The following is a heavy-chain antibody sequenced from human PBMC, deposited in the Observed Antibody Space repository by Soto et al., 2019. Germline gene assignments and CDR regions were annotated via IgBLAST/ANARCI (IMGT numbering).Heavy chain of an antibody. Sequence: QITLKESGPTLVEPTQTLTLTCSFSGFSLTNSGVGVGWFRQAPGKALECLGIIYWDNDRRYNPSLKTRLTITKDTSKNQVVLSMPSMEPVDTGTYYCAHSVSYSAGDAGWFDSWGQGTPVTVS. CDR1: GFSLTNSGVG. CDR2: IYWDNDR. CDR3: AHSVSYSAGDAGWFDS. V-gene: IGHV2-5*02. D-gene: IGHD2-15*01. J-gene: IGHJ5*01.